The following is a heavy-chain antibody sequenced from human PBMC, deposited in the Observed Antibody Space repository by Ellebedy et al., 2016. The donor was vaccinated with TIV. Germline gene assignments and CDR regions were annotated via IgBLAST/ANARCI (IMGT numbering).Heavy chain of an antibody. CDR1: GSTSSSHD. CDR3: ARATSGFDY. D-gene: IGHD5-24*01. CDR2: ITSAGDT. V-gene: IGHV3-13*01. Sequence: PGGSLRPSCAASGSTSSSHDMHWVRQPTGKGLEWVSGITSAGDTYYLGSVKGRFIISRDSAKNSLYLQMNSLRAEDTVVYYCARATSGFDYWGQGTLATVSS. J-gene: IGHJ4*02.